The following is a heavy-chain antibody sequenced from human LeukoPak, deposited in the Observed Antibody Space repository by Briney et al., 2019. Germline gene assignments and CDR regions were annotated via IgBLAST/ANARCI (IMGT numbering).Heavy chain of an antibody. D-gene: IGHD3-22*01. CDR1: GFTFSSYW. CDR2: IKQDGSEK. CDR3: ARGGKFYYDSSGYPGDY. J-gene: IGHJ4*02. V-gene: IGHV3-7*01. Sequence: GGSLRLSCVASGFTFSSYWMSWVRQAPGKGLEWVANIKQDGSEKYYVDSVRGRFTISRDNVKNSLYLQMNSLRAEDTAVYYCARGGKFYYDSSGYPGDYWGQGILVTVSS.